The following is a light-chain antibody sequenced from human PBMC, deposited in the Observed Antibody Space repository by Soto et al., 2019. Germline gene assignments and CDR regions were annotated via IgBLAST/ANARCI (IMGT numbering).Light chain of an antibody. Sequence: EIVLTQSPGTLSLSPGERATLSCRASQSVTSSDLAWYQQKPGQAPRLLIYGASSRATGIPDRFSGSGSGTDFILTISRLEPEDFAVYYCQQYSRSPRTFGQGTKVEIK. CDR2: GAS. J-gene: IGKJ1*01. CDR1: QSVTSSD. V-gene: IGKV3-20*01. CDR3: QQYSRSPRT.